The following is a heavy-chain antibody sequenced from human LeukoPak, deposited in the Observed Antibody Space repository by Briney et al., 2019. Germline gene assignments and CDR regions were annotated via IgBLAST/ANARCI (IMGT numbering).Heavy chain of an antibody. CDR1: GGSISSVNL. Sequence: SETLSLTCAVSGGSISSVNLWSWVRQPPGKGLEWVGEMYLSGTDTYNPSLRGRVTISVDRSKNQLSLRLRSVTAADTAVYYCARGYREQLWLQYYFDYWGQGTLVTVSS. CDR3: ARGYREQLWLQYYFDY. D-gene: IGHD5-18*01. CDR2: MYLSGTD. J-gene: IGHJ4*02. V-gene: IGHV4-4*02.